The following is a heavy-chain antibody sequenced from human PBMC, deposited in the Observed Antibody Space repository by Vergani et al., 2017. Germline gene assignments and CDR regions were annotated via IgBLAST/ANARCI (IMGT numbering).Heavy chain of an antibody. Sequence: QVQLVESGGGVVQPGGSLRLSCAASEFTFSSYGMHWVRQAPGKGLEWVAFIRYDGSNKYYADSVKGRFTISRDNSKNTLYLQMNSLRAEDTAVYYCAKDMGSITMVRGVTDYWGQGTLVTVSS. CDR3: AKDMGSITMVRGVTDY. CDR2: IRYDGSNK. V-gene: IGHV3-30*02. D-gene: IGHD3-10*01. CDR1: EFTFSSYG. J-gene: IGHJ4*02.